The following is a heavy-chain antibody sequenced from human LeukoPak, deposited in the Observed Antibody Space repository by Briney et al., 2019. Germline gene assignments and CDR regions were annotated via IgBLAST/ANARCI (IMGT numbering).Heavy chain of an antibody. CDR1: GFTVSSNY. CDR3: VKGGNGPVDY. V-gene: IGHV3-53*01. J-gene: IGHJ4*02. D-gene: IGHD3-16*01. Sequence: GGSLRLSCAASGFTVSSNYMSWVRQAPGKGLEWVSVIYSGGSTSYADSVKGRFTISRDNSKNTLYLKVNSLRAEDTAVYYCVKGGNGPVDYWGQGTLVTVSS. CDR2: IYSGGST.